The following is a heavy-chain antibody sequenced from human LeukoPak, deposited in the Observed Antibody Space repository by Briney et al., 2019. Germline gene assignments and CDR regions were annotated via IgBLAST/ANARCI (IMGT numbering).Heavy chain of an antibody. CDR3: ASIVGATTRASDY. D-gene: IGHD1-26*01. CDR1: GFTFSDHY. CDR2: TRNKANSYTT. Sequence: GGSLRLSCAASGFTFSDHYMDWVRQAPGKGLEWVGRTRNKANSYTTEYAASVKGRFTISRDDSKNSLYLQMNSLKTEDTAVYYCASIVGATTRASDYWGQGTLVTVSS. V-gene: IGHV3-72*01. J-gene: IGHJ4*02.